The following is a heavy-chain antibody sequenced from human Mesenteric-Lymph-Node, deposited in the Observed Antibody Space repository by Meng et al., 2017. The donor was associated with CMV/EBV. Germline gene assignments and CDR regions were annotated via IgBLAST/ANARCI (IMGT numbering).Heavy chain of an antibody. CDR2: IIPILGIA. D-gene: IGHD2-8*01. V-gene: IGHV1-69*04. J-gene: IGHJ4*02. CDR3: ARERRYCTNGVCYSPFDY. Sequence: SVKVSCKASGGTFSSYTISWVRQAPGQGLEWMGRIIPILGIANYAQKFQGRVTITADKSTSTAYMELSSLRSEDTAVYYCARERRYCTNGVCYSPFDYWGQGTLVTVSS. CDR1: GGTFSSYT.